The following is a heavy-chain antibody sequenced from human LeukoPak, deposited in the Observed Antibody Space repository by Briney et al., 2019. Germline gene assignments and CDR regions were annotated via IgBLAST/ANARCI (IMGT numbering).Heavy chain of an antibody. D-gene: IGHD2-2*01. J-gene: IGHJ5*02. Sequence: ASVKVSCKASGYIFTGYYMHWVRQAPGPGLEWMRWINPNSCGTDYAQKFQGRVTITADESTSTAYMELSSLRSEDTAVYYCARVGGPIVVVPAAMSWFDPWGQGTLVTVSS. CDR1: GYIFTGYY. CDR3: ARVGGPIVVVPAAMSWFDP. V-gene: IGHV1-2*02. CDR2: INPNSCGT.